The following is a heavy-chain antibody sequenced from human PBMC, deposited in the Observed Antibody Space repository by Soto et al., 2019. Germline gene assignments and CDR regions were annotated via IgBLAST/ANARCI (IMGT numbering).Heavy chain of an antibody. J-gene: IGHJ5*02. Sequence: PSETLSLTCTVSGGSVSSGTYYWICIRQPPGKGLEWIGHIYFTGSTNYNPSLKSRVTMPLDTSRNQFSLKLSSVTAADTAVYYCTRGPPRVQWFDPWGLGTLVTVSS. CDR3: TRGPPRVQWFDP. CDR2: IYFTGST. V-gene: IGHV4-61*01. CDR1: GGSVSSGTYY.